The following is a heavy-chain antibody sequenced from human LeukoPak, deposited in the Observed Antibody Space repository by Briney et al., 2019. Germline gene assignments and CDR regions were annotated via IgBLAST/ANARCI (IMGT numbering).Heavy chain of an antibody. CDR3: ARGKYNRGYSYGNFDY. D-gene: IGHD5-18*01. J-gene: IGHJ4*02. V-gene: IGHV4-34*01. CDR1: GGSITSNY. CDR2: INHSGST. Sequence: TASETLSLTCTVPGGSITSNYWSWIRQPPGKGLEWIGEINHSGSTNYNPSLKSRVTISVDTSKNQFPLKLSSVTAADTAVYYRARGKYNRGYSYGNFDYWGQGTLVTVSS.